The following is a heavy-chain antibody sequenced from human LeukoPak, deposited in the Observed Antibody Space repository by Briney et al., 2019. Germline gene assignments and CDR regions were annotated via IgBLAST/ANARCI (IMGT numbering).Heavy chain of an antibody. Sequence: SGGSLRLFCAASAFTFSSYGMHWVRQAPGKGPEWVAFIRSDASNQYYADSVKGRFTISRDNSKNTLYLQMNSLRAEDTAVYYCAKVPLSSSGWDREYYFDYWGQGTLVTVSS. D-gene: IGHD6-19*01. J-gene: IGHJ4*02. V-gene: IGHV3-30*02. CDR3: AKVPLSSSGWDREYYFDY. CDR2: IRSDASNQ. CDR1: AFTFSSYG.